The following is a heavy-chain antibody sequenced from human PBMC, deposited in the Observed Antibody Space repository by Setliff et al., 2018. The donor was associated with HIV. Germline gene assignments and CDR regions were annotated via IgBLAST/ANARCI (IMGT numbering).Heavy chain of an antibody. CDR1: GGSVISSSYY. Sequence: SETLSLTCTVSGGSVISSSYYWGWIRQPPGKGLEWIGTMYYRGTTYNNPSLKSRVTFSADASKNQFSLKLSSVTAADTAVYFCARLRGSMVRGVVINPRGIDHWGQGTLVTVSS. CDR2: MYYRGTT. D-gene: IGHD3-10*01. V-gene: IGHV4-39*07. J-gene: IGHJ4*02. CDR3: ARLRGSMVRGVVINPRGIDH.